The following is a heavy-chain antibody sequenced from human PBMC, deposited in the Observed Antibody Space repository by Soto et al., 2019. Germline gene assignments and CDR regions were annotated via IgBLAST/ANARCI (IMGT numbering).Heavy chain of an antibody. J-gene: IGHJ4*02. V-gene: IGHV4-59*01. Sequence: SETLSLTCTVSGGSISNYYWGWIRQPPGKGLEWIGYISYSGSTSYNPSLKSRVTMSLETSKSRFSLRLNSVTAADTAVYYCGRRGKEFQLLFDYWGQGTLVTVSS. D-gene: IGHD2-2*01. CDR1: GGSISNYY. CDR2: ISYSGST. CDR3: GRRGKEFQLLFDY.